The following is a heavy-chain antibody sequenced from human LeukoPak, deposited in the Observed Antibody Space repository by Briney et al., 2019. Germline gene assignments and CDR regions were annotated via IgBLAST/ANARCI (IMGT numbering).Heavy chain of an antibody. D-gene: IGHD1-7*01. Sequence: ASVKVSCKVSGYTLTELSMHWVRQAPGKGLEWMGGFDPEDGETIYAQKFQGRVTMTEDTSTDTAYMELSGLRSEDTAVYYCATAQYNWNYVDWFDPWGQGTLVTVSS. V-gene: IGHV1-24*01. CDR3: ATAQYNWNYVDWFDP. CDR2: FDPEDGET. CDR1: GYTLTELS. J-gene: IGHJ5*02.